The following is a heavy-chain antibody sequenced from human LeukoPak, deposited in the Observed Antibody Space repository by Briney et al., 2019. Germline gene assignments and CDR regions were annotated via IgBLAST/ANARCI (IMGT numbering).Heavy chain of an antibody. CDR3: AREGSGLDY. J-gene: IGHJ4*02. CDR2: IKEDGSEK. Sequence: GGSLRLSCAASGFTFSTYWMNWVRQAPGKGLEWVAKIKEDGSEKFYVDSVRGRFTISRDNVKNSLYLQMNTLRAEDTAVYYCAREGSGLDYWGQGTLVTVSS. V-gene: IGHV3-7*03. D-gene: IGHD2-15*01. CDR1: GFTFSTYW.